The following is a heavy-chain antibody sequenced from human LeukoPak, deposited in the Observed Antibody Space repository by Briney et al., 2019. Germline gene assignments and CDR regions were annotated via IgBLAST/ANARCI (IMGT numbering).Heavy chain of an antibody. V-gene: IGHV4-4*07. CDR1: GGSISSYY. J-gene: IGHJ5*02. CDR2: IYTTGNA. Sequence: SETLSLTCPVSGGSISSYYWSWIRQPAGKGLEWIGRIYTTGNANYNPSLKSRVTMSIDTSKKQFSLNLSSVTAADTAVYYCARGKYYYDSNSSYRYFDPWGQGTLVTVSS. D-gene: IGHD3-22*01. CDR3: ARGKYYYDSNSSYRYFDP.